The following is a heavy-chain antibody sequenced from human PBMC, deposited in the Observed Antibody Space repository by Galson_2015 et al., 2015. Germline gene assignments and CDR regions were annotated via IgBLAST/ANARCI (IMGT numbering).Heavy chain of an antibody. Sequence: SLRLSCAASGFTFSSYAMHWVRQAPGKGLEWVAVISYDGSNKYYADSVKGRFTISRDNSKNTLYVQMNSLRAEDTAVYYCARGLGWETLRKSPFDYWGQGTLVTVSS. CDR1: GFTFSSYA. CDR3: ARGLGWETLRKSPFDY. V-gene: IGHV3-30-3*01. J-gene: IGHJ4*02. D-gene: IGHD1-26*01. CDR2: ISYDGSNK.